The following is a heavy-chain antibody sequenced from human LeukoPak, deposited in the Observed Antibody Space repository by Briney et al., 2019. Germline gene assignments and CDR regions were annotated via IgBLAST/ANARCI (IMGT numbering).Heavy chain of an antibody. CDR1: GGTFSSYA. Sequence: SVKVSCKASGGTFSSYAISWVRQAPGQGLEWMGRIIPMIGITNYAQSFQGRVTITADKTTNTAYMELSSLRAEDTAVYYCARLTDYLVDSVIGYWGRGTLITVSS. J-gene: IGHJ1*01. CDR2: IIPMIGIT. V-gene: IGHV1-69*04. D-gene: IGHD1-14*01. CDR3: ARLTDYLVDSVIGY.